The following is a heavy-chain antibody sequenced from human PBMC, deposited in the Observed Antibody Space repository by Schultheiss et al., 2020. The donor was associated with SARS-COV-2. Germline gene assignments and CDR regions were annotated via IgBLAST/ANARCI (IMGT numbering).Heavy chain of an antibody. CDR2: MNPNSGNT. CDR3: ARYGITIFGAPTGMDV. J-gene: IGHJ6*02. Sequence: ASVKVSCKASGYTFTGYYMHWVRQAPGQGLEWMGWMNPNSGNTGYAQKFQGRVTMTRNTSISTAYMELSRLRSDDTAVYYCARYGITIFGAPTGMDVWGQGTTVTVSS. D-gene: IGHD3-3*01. CDR1: GYTFTGYY. V-gene: IGHV1-8*02.